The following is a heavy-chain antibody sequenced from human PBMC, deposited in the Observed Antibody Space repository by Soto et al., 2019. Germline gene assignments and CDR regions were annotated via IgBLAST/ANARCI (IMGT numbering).Heavy chain of an antibody. D-gene: IGHD3-10*01. CDR1: GGSINSADYY. CDR2: IYDSGKT. V-gene: IGHV4-30-4*01. J-gene: IGHJ4*02. CDR3: ARGPTSDKVDY. Sequence: QVQLQESGPGLVKPSQTLSLTCTVSGGSINSADYYWSWIRQPPGEGLEWIGHIYDSGKTYTNPSLLSQVTMSVDTSKTQFALRLPSVTAADTAVYYCARGPTSDKVDYWGQGTLVTVSS.